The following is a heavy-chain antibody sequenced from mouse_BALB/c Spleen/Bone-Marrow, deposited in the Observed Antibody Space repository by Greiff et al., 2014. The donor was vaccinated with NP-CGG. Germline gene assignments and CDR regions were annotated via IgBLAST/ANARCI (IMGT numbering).Heavy chain of an antibody. Sequence: VQLQQSGAELVRPGPSVKISCKASGYAFSVYWMNWVKQRPGQGLEWIGQIYPGDGDTNYNGKFKGRATLTADKSSNTAYMQLSSLTSGDSAVYYCARGEMSVDYWGQGTTLTVSS. CDR2: IYPGDGDT. CDR3: ARGEMSVDY. CDR1: GYAFSVYW. J-gene: IGHJ2*01. V-gene: IGHV1-80*01.